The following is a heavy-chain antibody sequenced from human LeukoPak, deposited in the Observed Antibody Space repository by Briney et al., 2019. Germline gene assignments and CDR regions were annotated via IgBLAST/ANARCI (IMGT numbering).Heavy chain of an antibody. J-gene: IGHJ4*02. CDR1: GGSIRGYY. D-gene: IGHD3-10*01. Sequence: ETLSLTCTVSGGSIRGYYWSWIRQPPGKRLEWIAYIYNSVTTNFNPSLKSRLTISVDTSENQISLKLSSVTAADTAVYYCARHGPADSRSYPLDYWGQGTLVTVSS. CDR2: IYNSVTT. V-gene: IGHV4-59*08. CDR3: ARHGPADSRSYPLDY.